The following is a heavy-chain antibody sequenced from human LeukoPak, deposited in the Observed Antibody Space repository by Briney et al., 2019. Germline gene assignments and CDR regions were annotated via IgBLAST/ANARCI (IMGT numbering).Heavy chain of an antibody. CDR3: ERILVALYGLDV. Sequence: GESLKISCNALGYNSATAGISWVRPAPGQGREWSGWISSVDVNIPYAARLQDRVSITTYTSTSTAYMELRSLSSHDTAVYYCERILVALYGLDVWGRGTTVIVSS. V-gene: IGHV1-18*01. CDR2: ISSVDVNI. CDR1: GYNSATAG. J-gene: IGHJ6*02. D-gene: IGHD3-3*01.